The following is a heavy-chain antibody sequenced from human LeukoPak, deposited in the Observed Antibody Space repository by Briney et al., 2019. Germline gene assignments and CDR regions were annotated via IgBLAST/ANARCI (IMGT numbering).Heavy chain of an antibody. CDR1: GFTFSTYG. CDR3: PRGRLYGSASSSFSNDY. Sequence: GGSLRLSCAASGFTFSTYGMHWVRQAPGKGLEWVAFTRHDGSTRYYADSVKGRFTISRDNSKNTLYLQMNSLRPDDTAVYYCPRGRLYGSASSSFSNDYWGQGTLVTVSS. J-gene: IGHJ4*02. D-gene: IGHD3-10*01. V-gene: IGHV3-30*02. CDR2: TRHDGSTR.